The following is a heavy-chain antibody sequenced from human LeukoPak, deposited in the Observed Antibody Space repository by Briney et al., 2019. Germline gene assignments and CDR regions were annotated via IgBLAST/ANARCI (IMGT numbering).Heavy chain of an antibody. D-gene: IGHD3-10*01. CDR1: GGSISSSSHY. J-gene: IGHJ4*02. CDR2: INHSGST. CDR3: ARRLRWFGESGFDY. V-gene: IGHV4-39*07. Sequence: SETLSLTCTVSGGSISSSSHYWGWIRQPPGKGLEWIGEINHSGSTNYNPSLKSRVTISVDTSKNQFSLKLSSVTAADTAVYYCARRLRWFGESGFDYWGQGTLVTVSS.